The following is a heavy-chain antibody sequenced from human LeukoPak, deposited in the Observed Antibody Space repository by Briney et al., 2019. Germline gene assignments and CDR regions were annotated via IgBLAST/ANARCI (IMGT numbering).Heavy chain of an antibody. CDR2: ISSSSSYI. Sequence: GGSLRLSCAASGFTFSSYSMNWVRQAPGKGLEWVSSISSSSSYIYYADSVKGRFTISRDNSKNTLYLQMNSLRAEDTAVYYCARLQIVVVTASTFDYWGQGTLVTVSS. V-gene: IGHV3-21*01. D-gene: IGHD2-21*02. J-gene: IGHJ4*02. CDR3: ARLQIVVVTASTFDY. CDR1: GFTFSSYS.